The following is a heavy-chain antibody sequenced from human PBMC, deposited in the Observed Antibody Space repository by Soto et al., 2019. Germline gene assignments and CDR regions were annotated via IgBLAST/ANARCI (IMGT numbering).Heavy chain of an antibody. CDR3: GSVGYCSSTNCLFYYYHYGMDI. CDR1: GGTFSSHA. Sequence: ASVKVSCKASGGTFSSHAISWVRQAPGRGLEWMGGIIPIFGTTNYAQNFRARVTITADESTSTAYMELSSLTSEDTAVYYCGSVGYCSSTNCLFYYYHYGMDIWGQGTTVTVSS. V-gene: IGHV1-69*13. J-gene: IGHJ6*02. CDR2: IIPIFGTT. D-gene: IGHD2-2*03.